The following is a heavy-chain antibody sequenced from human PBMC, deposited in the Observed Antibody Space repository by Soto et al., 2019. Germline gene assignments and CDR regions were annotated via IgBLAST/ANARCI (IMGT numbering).Heavy chain of an antibody. D-gene: IGHD4-4*01. Sequence: VQLVESGGGLVQPGGSLRLSCAASGFTFSVYWMHWVRHAPGKGLVWVSRIDSDGSTTSYADSVKGRFTISRDNAKSTLYLQMNSLRAEDTAVYYCARPGYSNYGPGVDVWGQGTTVTVSS. CDR1: GFTFSVYW. CDR2: IDSDGSTT. V-gene: IGHV3-74*01. CDR3: ARPGYSNYGPGVDV. J-gene: IGHJ6*02.